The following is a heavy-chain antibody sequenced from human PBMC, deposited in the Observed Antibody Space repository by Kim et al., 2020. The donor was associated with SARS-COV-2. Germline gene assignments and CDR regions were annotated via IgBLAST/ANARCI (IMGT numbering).Heavy chain of an antibody. V-gene: IGHV3-15*01. J-gene: IGHJ4*02. CDR3: TTEQYSSSGDY. D-gene: IGHD6-6*01. CDR2: T. Sequence: TDYAAPLKGRFTIAREDSKNTLYLQMNSLQTEDTAVYYCTTEQYSSSGDYWGQGTLVTVSS.